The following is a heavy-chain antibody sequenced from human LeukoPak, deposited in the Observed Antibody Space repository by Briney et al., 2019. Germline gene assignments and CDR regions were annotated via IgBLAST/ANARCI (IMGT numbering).Heavy chain of an antibody. Sequence: ASVKVSCKASGYIFTSYAMHWVRQAPGQRLEWMGWVNAGNGNTKYSQKFQGRVTITRDTSASTVYMELSSLRSEDTAVYYCARDIDRVFNWFDPWGQGTLVTVSS. V-gene: IGHV1-3*01. D-gene: IGHD6-13*01. J-gene: IGHJ5*02. CDR1: GYIFTSYA. CDR3: ARDIDRVFNWFDP. CDR2: VNAGNGNT.